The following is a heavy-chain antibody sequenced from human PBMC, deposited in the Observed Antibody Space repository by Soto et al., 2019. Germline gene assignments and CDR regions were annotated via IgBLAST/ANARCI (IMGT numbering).Heavy chain of an antibody. D-gene: IGHD2-2*01. CDR1: GGSMSEYF. J-gene: IGHJ6*02. CDR3: ARGIIVVVPGAMSHYYYGMDV. V-gene: IGHV4-59*12. CDR2: IYYLGST. Sequence: KASGTLSLTCTVSGGSMSEYFWSWIRQSPGKGLEWIGYIYYLGSTDYNPSLKSRVTIAVDTSKRQFSLKLSSVTAADTAVYYCARGIIVVVPGAMSHYYYGMDVWGQGTTVTVSS.